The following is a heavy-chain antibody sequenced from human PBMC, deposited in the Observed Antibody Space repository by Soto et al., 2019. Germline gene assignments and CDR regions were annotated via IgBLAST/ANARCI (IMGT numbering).Heavy chain of an antibody. CDR2: IYHSGTT. Sequence: SETLSLTCAVSGYSIGSASYWGWIRQSPGKGLEWIGNIYHSGTTYYNPSPESRVTISVDTSNNHFSLKLNSVSAADTAVYYCARAFYGGYAAYYYGMDVWGQGTTVTVSS. CDR1: GYSIGSASY. J-gene: IGHJ6*02. D-gene: IGHD4-17*01. CDR3: ARAFYGGYAAYYYGMDV. V-gene: IGHV4-38-2*01.